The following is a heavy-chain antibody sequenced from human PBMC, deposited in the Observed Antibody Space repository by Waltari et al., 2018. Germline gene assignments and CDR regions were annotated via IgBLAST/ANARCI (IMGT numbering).Heavy chain of an antibody. CDR2: IKQDGSEK. J-gene: IGHJ5*02. V-gene: IGHV3-7*01. CDR1: GFTFSSYW. CDR3: AREAGGSGGWFDP. D-gene: IGHD3-16*01. Sequence: EVQLVESGGGLVQPGGSLRLSCAAFGFTFSSYWMSWVRQAPGKGLEWVANIKQDGSEKYYVDSVKGRFTISRDNAKNSLYLQMNSLRAEDTAVYYCAREAGGSGGWFDPWGQGTLVTVSS.